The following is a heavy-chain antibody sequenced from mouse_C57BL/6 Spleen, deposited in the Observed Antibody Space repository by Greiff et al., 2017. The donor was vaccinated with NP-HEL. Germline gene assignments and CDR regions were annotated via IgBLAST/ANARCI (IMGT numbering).Heavy chain of an antibody. D-gene: IGHD2-4*01. J-gene: IGHJ3*01. CDR1: GYAFSSSW. CDR2: IYPGDGDT. V-gene: IGHV1-82*01. Sequence: VHLVESGPELVKPGASVKISCKASGYAFSSSWMNWVKQRPGKGLEWIGRIYPGDGDTNYNGKFKGKATLTADKSSSTAYMQLSSLTSEDSAVYVCARWDYDSPFADWGTGTLVTVSA. CDR3: ARWDYDSPFAD.